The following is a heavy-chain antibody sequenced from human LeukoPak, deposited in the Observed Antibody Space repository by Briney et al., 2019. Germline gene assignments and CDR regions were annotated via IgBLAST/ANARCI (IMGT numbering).Heavy chain of an antibody. CDR2: IYYSGST. CDR1: GGSISSSSYY. D-gene: IGHD3-9*01. Sequence: PSETLSLTCTVSGGSISSSSYYWGWIRQPPGKGLEWIGSIYYSGSTYYNPSLKSRVTISVDTSKNQFSLKLSSVTAADTAVYYCARYYDILTGFDYWGQGTLVTVSS. CDR3: ARYYDILTGFDY. J-gene: IGHJ4*02. V-gene: IGHV4-39*01.